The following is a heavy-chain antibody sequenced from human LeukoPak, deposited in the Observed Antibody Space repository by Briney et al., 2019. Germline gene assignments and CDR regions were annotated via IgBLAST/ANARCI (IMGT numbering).Heavy chain of an antibody. Sequence: GGSLRLSCAASGFTFSSYGMHWVRQAPGKGLEWVAVIWYDGSNKYYADSVKGRFTISRDNSKNTLYLQMNSLRAEDTAVYYCARDMGGYCSSTSCYVGLDYWGQGALVTVSS. D-gene: IGHD2-2*01. CDR1: GFTFSSYG. J-gene: IGHJ4*02. V-gene: IGHV3-33*01. CDR2: IWYDGSNK. CDR3: ARDMGGYCSSTSCYVGLDY.